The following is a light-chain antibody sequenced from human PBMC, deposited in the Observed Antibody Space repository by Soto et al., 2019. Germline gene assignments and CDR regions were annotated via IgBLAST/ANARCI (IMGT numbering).Light chain of an antibody. Sequence: QSVLAQPPSASGTPGQRVTISCSGSSSNIGSNTVNWYHQLPGTAPNLLIYSNNQRPSGVPDRFSGSKSGTSASLAISGLLSEDEADYSCAAWDDSLNAVVFGGGTKLTVL. J-gene: IGLJ2*01. CDR3: AAWDDSLNAVV. CDR2: SNN. V-gene: IGLV1-44*01. CDR1: SSNIGSNT.